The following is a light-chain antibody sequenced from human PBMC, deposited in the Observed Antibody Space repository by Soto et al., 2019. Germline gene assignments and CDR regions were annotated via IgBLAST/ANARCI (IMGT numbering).Light chain of an antibody. Sequence: QSVMTQPPSVSAAPGQKVTISCSGSSSNIGGNSVSWYQQLPGTAPKLLIYDNDKRPSEIPDRFSGSRSGTSATLGIAGLQTGDEADYYCGTWDSSLDAGVFGGGTQLTVL. CDR3: GTWDSSLDAGV. CDR1: SSNIGGNS. J-gene: IGLJ2*01. CDR2: DND. V-gene: IGLV1-51*01.